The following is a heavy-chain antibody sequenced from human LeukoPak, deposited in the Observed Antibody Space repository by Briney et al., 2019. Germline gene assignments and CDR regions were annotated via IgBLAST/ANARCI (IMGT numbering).Heavy chain of an antibody. CDR2: IYYSGST. CDR1: GGSISSSTYY. J-gene: IGHJ6*03. CDR3: AREKRDMDPSSSNYYSYYYMDV. D-gene: IGHD2-2*01. Sequence: PSETLSLTCTVSGGSISSSTYYWGWIRQPPGKGLEWIGSIYYSGSTYYSPSLESRVTISVDTSKNQFSLKLTSMTAADTAVYYCAREKRDMDPSSSNYYSYYYMDVWGRGTTVTVS. V-gene: IGHV4-39*07.